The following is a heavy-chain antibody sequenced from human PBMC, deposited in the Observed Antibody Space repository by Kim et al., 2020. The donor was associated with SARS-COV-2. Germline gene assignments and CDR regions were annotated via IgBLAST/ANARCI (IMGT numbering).Heavy chain of an antibody. D-gene: IGHD1-26*01. Sequence: SQKCQGRVTITRDTSASTAYMELSSLRSEDTAVYYCARSGELDYYGMDVWGQGTTVTVSS. J-gene: IGHJ6*02. CDR3: ARSGELDYYGMDV. V-gene: IGHV1-3*01.